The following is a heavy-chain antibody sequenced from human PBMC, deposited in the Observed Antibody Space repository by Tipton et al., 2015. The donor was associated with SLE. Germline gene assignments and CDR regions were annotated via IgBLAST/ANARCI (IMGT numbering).Heavy chain of an antibody. J-gene: IGHJ4*02. V-gene: IGHV4-61*01. D-gene: IGHD3-3*01. CDR3: ARHYNLFSAFDS. CDR1: GGSISSSSYS. CDR2: IYDRGST. Sequence: TLSLTCTVSGGSISSSSYSWSWIRQSPGKGLEWIGSIYDRGSTNYNPSLKSRVTISVDTSKNQVSLRLTSVTAADTAVYTCARHYNLFSAFDSWGQGTLVTVSS.